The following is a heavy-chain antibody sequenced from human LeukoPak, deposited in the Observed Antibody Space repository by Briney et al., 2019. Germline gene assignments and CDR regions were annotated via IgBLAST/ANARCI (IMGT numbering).Heavy chain of an antibody. CDR1: GFTFSSYS. V-gene: IGHV3-21*01. CDR2: ISSSSSYI. D-gene: IGHD5-18*01. Sequence: GGSLRLSCAASGFTFSSYSMNWVRQAPGKGLEWVSSISSSSSYIYYADSVKGRFTISRDNAKNSLYLQMNSLRAEDTAVYYCARDLDTAMVMVFDYWGQGTLVTVSS. CDR3: ARDLDTAMVMVFDY. J-gene: IGHJ4*02.